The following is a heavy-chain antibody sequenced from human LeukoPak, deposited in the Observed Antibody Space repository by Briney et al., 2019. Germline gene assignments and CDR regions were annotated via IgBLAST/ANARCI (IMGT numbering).Heavy chain of an antibody. Sequence: SETLSLTCAVYGGSFSGYYWSWIRQPPGKGLEWIGEINHSESTNYNPSLKSRVTISVDTSKKQFSLKLNSVTAADTAIYYCARGFSSSVFFDSWGRGTLVTVSS. CDR2: INHSEST. D-gene: IGHD6-6*01. V-gene: IGHV4-34*01. J-gene: IGHJ4*02. CDR3: ARGFSSSVFFDS. CDR1: GGSFSGYY.